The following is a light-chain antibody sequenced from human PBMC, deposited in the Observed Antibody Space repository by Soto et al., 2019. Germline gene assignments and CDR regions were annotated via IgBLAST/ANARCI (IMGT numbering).Light chain of an antibody. CDR1: QSISSW. V-gene: IGKV1-5*03. Sequence: DIQMTQSPSTLSASVGERVTITCRASQSISSWLAWYQQKPGKAPTLLIYKASSLEGGVPSRFSGSGSGTEFTLTINSLQPDDFAAYYCQQYYRYTWTFGQGTKVEIK. J-gene: IGKJ1*01. CDR2: KAS. CDR3: QQYYRYTWT.